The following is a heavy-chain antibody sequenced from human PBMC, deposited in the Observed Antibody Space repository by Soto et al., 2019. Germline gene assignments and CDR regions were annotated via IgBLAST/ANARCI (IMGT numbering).Heavy chain of an antibody. CDR1: GVPFSSYW. J-gene: IGHJ4*02. D-gene: IGHD3-22*01. V-gene: IGHV3-7*05. Sequence: PGGSLRLSCAASGVPFSSYWMGWVRQAPGKGLEWVANIKQDGSEKYYADSVKGRFTISRDNSKNTLYLQINSLRAEDTAIYYCAKGSSGFRHFDYWGQGTLVTVSS. CDR2: IKQDGSEK. CDR3: AKGSSGFRHFDY.